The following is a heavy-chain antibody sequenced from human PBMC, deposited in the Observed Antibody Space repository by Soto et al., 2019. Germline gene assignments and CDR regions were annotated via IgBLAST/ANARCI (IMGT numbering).Heavy chain of an antibody. J-gene: IGHJ3*02. V-gene: IGHV4-31*03. D-gene: IGHD2-2*02. CDR2: IYYSGST. Sequence: PSETLSLTCTVSGGSISSGGYYWSWIRQHPGKGLEWIGYIYYSGSTYYNPSLKSRVTISVDTSKNQFSLKLSSVTAADTAVYYCARADYCSSTSCYMSDAFDIWGQGTMVTVS. CDR1: GGSISSGGYY. CDR3: ARADYCSSTSCYMSDAFDI.